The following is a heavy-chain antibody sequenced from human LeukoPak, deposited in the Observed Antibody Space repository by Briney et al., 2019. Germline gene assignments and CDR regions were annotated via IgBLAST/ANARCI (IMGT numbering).Heavy chain of an antibody. D-gene: IGHD3-10*02. CDR2: IKRDETET. CDR3: VRDVLFAVGDTFDI. CDR1: GSFFSTSG. J-gene: IGHJ3*02. Sequence: PGGSLRLSCTASGSFFSTSGMHWVRQAPGKGLEWVAFIKRDETETWILDSVKGRFTISRDNSKNILYLEMNTLSTEDTAVYYCVRDVLFAVGDTFDIWGQGTMVTVSS. V-gene: IGHV3-30*19.